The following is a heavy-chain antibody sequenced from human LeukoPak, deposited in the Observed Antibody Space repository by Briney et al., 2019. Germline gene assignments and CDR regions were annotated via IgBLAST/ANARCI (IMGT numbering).Heavy chain of an antibody. CDR2: IGTNNGNI. CDR1: GGTFSSYA. J-gene: IGHJ6*02. V-gene: IGHV1-18*01. CDR3: AREGFWRGYERHPRYYGMDV. Sequence: ASVTVSCTASGGTFSSYAISWVRQAPGQGLEWMGWIGTNNGNINYAQKFQGRVTINTDTSKPAYMDLRGLRYDDTAVYFCAREGFWRGYERHPRYYGMDVWGQGTTVIVSS. D-gene: IGHD3-3*01.